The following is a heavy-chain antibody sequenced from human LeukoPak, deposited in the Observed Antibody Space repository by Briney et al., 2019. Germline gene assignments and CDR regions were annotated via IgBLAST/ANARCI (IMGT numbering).Heavy chain of an antibody. D-gene: IGHD3-10*01. V-gene: IGHV4-34*01. CDR1: GGSFSGYY. CDR2: INHSGST. Sequence: SETLSLTCAVYGGSFSGYYWSWIRQPPGKGLEWIGEINHSGSTNYNPSLKSRVTISVDKSKNQFSLKLSSVTAADTAVYYCARGPAYGSGSPSAHPYYFDYWGQGTLVTVSS. J-gene: IGHJ4*02. CDR3: ARGPAYGSGSPSAHPYYFDY.